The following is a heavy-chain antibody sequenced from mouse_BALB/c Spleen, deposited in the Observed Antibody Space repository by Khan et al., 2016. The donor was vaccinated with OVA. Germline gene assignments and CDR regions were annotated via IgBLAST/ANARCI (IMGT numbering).Heavy chain of an antibody. D-gene: IGHD2-10*02. CDR2: ISYSGNT. CDR1: GYSITTDYA. J-gene: IGHJ2*01. V-gene: IGHV3-2*02. Sequence: EVQLQESGPGLVKPSQSLSLTCTVTGYSITTDYAWNLIRQFPGNKLEWMGFISYSGNTKYNPSLKSRISITRDTSKNHFFLQLKSVTTEDTARYYCARVYGGDFDYWGQGTTLTVSS. CDR3: ARVYGGDFDY.